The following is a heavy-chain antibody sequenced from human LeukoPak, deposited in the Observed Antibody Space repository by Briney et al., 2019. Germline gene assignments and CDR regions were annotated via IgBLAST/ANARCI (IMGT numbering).Heavy chain of an antibody. V-gene: IGHV3-30*18. Sequence: GGSLRLSCAASGFTFSSYGMHWVRQAPGKGLEWVAVISYDGSNKYYADSVKGRFTISRDNSKNTLYLQMNSLRAEDTAVYYCAKVGGYSSGPDNTYFDYWGQGTLVTVSS. J-gene: IGHJ4*02. CDR1: GFTFSSYG. D-gene: IGHD6-19*01. CDR3: AKVGGYSSGPDNTYFDY. CDR2: ISYDGSNK.